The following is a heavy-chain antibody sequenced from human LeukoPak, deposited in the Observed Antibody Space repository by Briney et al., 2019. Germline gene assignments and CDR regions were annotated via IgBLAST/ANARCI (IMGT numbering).Heavy chain of an antibody. J-gene: IGHJ4*02. Sequence: GRSLRLSCAASGFTFSSYGMPWVRQAPGKGLEWVSSISSSISYIYYADSVKGRFTISRDNAKNSLYLQMNSLRAEDTAVYYCARDTRTYYYDSSGYYYDYWGQGTLVTVSS. CDR3: ARDTRTYYYDSSGYYYDY. CDR2: ISSSISYI. D-gene: IGHD3-22*01. CDR1: GFTFSSYG. V-gene: IGHV3-21*01.